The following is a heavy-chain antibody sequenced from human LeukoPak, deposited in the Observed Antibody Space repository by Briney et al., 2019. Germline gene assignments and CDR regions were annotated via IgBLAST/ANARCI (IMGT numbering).Heavy chain of an antibody. CDR3: ARALVEMATMGDAYDI. CDR1: GYSISSGYY. CDR2: IYYSGST. V-gene: IGHV4-30-4*08. Sequence: SETLSLTCAVSGYSISSGYYWSWIRQPPGKGLEWIGYIYYSGSTYYNPSLKSRVTISVDTSKNQFSLKLSSVTAADTAVYYCARALVEMATMGDAYDIWGQGTMVTVSS. J-gene: IGHJ3*02. D-gene: IGHD5-24*01.